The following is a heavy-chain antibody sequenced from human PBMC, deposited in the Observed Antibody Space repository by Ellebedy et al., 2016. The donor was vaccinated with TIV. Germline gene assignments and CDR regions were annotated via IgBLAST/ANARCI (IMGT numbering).Heavy chain of an antibody. J-gene: IGHJ5*02. D-gene: IGHD5-12*01. Sequence: GESLKISCAGSGFSFDIYWMHWVRQAPGKGLEWVSRINSNGITTNYADFVKGRFTISRDNAKTTLYLQMNSLTADDTAMYFCVRDFTIMGTGPHFDPWGQGTLVTVSS. CDR1: GFSFDIYW. V-gene: IGHV3-74*01. CDR2: INSNGITT. CDR3: VRDFTIMGTGPHFDP.